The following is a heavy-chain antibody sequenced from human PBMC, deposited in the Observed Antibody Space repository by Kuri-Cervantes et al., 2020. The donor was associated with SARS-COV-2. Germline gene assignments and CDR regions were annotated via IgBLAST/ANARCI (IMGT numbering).Heavy chain of an antibody. CDR1: GGSISSSSYY. Sequence: ESLKISCTVSGGSISSSSYYWGWIRQPPGKGLEWIGEINHSGSTNYNPSLKSRVTISVDTSKNQFSLKLSSVTAADTAVYYCARFSVGAKAKFDYWGQGTLVTVSS. CDR3: ARFSVGAKAKFDY. CDR2: INHSGST. V-gene: IGHV4-39*01. J-gene: IGHJ4*02. D-gene: IGHD1-26*01.